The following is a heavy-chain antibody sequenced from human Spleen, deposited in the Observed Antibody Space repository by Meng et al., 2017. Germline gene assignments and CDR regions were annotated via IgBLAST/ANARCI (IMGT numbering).Heavy chain of an antibody. CDR2: LGAHDGDT. J-gene: IGHJ4*02. D-gene: IGHD3-10*01. Sequence: QVHRVQAGAGVKKRGASVKVSCKAWEYTFTGYGVSWVRQAPGQGLEWMAWLGAHDGDTSHEPKFQGRVTVSADRPTATAYMELRSLRSDDTAVYYCARGTPGRSYSDYWGQGTLVTVSS. CDR1: EYTFTGYG. V-gene: IGHV1-18*01. CDR3: ARGTPGRSYSDY.